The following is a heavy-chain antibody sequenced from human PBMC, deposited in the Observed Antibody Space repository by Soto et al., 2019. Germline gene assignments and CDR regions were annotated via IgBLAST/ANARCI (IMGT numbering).Heavy chain of an antibody. CDR2: IYVTVAV. D-gene: IGHD2-21*01. J-gene: IGHJ5*02. Sequence: SETLSLTCSVSGAALNSGNYYWSWIRQVPGKGLEWIGHIYVTVAVDYNPSLRDRITISQDTSERQFSLNLRLVTAADTAVYYCARLRIATNNYKWFDPWGQGTLVTVSS. CDR1: GAALNSGNYY. V-gene: IGHV4-31*03. CDR3: ARLRIATNNYKWFDP.